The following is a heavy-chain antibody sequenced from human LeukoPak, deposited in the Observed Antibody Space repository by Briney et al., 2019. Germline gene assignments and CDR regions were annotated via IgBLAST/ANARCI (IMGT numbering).Heavy chain of an antibody. V-gene: IGHV3-66*01. CDR2: IYSGGST. J-gene: IGHJ6*02. Sequence: GGSLRLSCAASGFTVSSNYMSWVRQAPGKGLEWVSVIYSGGSTYYADSVKGRFTISRDNSKNTLYLQMNSLRAEDTAVYYCARASRGDSTYYGMDVWGPGTTVTVSS. CDR1: GFTVSSNY. CDR3: ARASRGDSTYYGMDV. D-gene: IGHD4-17*01.